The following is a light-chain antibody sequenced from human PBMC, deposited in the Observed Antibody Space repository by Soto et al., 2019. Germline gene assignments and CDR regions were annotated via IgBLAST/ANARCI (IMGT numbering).Light chain of an antibody. CDR3: SSYTSSSTYV. J-gene: IGLJ1*01. Sequence: QSVLTQPASVSGSPGQSITISCTGTSSDVGGYNYVSWYQQHPGKAPKLMMYDVSNRPSGVSNRFSGSKSGNTASLTISGHQAEDEADYYCSSYTSSSTYVFGTGTKLTVL. CDR2: DVS. V-gene: IGLV2-14*01. CDR1: SSDVGGYNY.